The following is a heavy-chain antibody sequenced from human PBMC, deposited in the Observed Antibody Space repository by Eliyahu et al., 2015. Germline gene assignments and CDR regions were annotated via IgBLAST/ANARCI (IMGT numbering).Heavy chain of an antibody. Sequence: QVQLVQSGAEVKKPGASVKVSCKASGYTFTGYYXXWVRXAPGQGLEWVGGMDPNSGGTNYAQKFQGWVTMTRDTSISTAYMELSRLRSDDTAVYYCARQQTAHYDFWSGSPETDSYGMDVWGQGTTVTVSS. CDR2: MDPNSGGT. J-gene: IGHJ6*02. V-gene: IGHV1-2*04. D-gene: IGHD3-3*01. CDR3: ARQQTAHYDFWSGSPETDSYGMDV. CDR1: GYTFTGYY.